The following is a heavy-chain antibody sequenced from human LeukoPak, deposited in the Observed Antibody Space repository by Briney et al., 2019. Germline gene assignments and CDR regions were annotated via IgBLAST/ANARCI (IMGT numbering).Heavy chain of an antibody. V-gene: IGHV1-2*02. J-gene: IGHJ4*02. CDR2: ISRRSGAT. CDR3: VSWAGGNSDAASFDF. Sequence: ASVKVSCKASGSIFSDYHMHWVRQVPGRGFEWMGWISRRSGATKIAPKFQGRVTLTRDISISTAYVELTNLASDDTAVYYCVSWAGGNSDAASFDFWGQGTLVLVSS. CDR1: GSIFSDYH. D-gene: IGHD3-16*01.